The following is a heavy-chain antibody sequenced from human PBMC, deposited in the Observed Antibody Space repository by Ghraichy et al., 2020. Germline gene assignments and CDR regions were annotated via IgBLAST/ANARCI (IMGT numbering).Heavy chain of an antibody. Sequence: SQTLSLTCAISGDSVSSQSDTWNWIRQSPSRGLEWLGRTYYRSKWYNEYAVSVQSRITINADTSKNQFSLQLSSVTPDDTAVYYCARVYDWLLYFDCWGQGIPVTVSS. CDR2: TYYRSKWYN. V-gene: IGHV6-1*01. CDR3: ARVYDWLLYFDC. CDR1: GDSVSSQSDT. J-gene: IGHJ4*02. D-gene: IGHD3-9*01.